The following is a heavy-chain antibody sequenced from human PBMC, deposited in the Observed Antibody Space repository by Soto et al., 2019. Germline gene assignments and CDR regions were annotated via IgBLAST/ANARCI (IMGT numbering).Heavy chain of an antibody. CDR2: ISPYRGNT. Sequence: QVQLVQSGDEVRKPGSSVKVSCKASGYIFVNYGIAWVRQAPGQGLEWMGWISPYRGNTHYASKVQGRLTMTTDTSTSTGYMDLGSLTSDDTAVYYCAMVDNYVTPTPQDVWGQGTTVTVSS. CDR3: AMVDNYVTPTPQDV. V-gene: IGHV1-18*01. D-gene: IGHD3-16*01. CDR1: GYIFVNYG. J-gene: IGHJ6*02.